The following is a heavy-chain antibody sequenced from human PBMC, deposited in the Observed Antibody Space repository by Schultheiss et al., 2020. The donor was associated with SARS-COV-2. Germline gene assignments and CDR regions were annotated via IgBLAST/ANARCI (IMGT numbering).Heavy chain of an antibody. V-gene: IGHV1-2*02. CDR3: ARGGSGYYQGPYYYGMDV. CDR1: GYTFTGYY. J-gene: IGHJ6*02. D-gene: IGHD3-22*01. Sequence: ASVKVSCKASGYTFTGYYMHWVRQAPGQGLEWMGWISAYNGNTNYAQKLQGRVTMTRDTSISTAYMELSRLRSDDTAVYYCARGGSGYYQGPYYYGMDVWGQGTTVTVSS. CDR2: ISAYNGNT.